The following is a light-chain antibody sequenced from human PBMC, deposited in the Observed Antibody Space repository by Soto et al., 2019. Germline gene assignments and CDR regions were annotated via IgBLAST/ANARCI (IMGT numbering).Light chain of an antibody. J-gene: IGKJ4*01. CDR3: QQRSDWPST. Sequence: EIVLTQSPATLSLSPGERATLSCRASQSVRSYLAWYQQKPGQAPGLLIYDASNRAPGIPARFSGSGSGTDFTLTISSLEPEDFAVYYCQQRSDWPSTFGGGTKVEIK. CDR2: DAS. CDR1: QSVRSY. V-gene: IGKV3-11*01.